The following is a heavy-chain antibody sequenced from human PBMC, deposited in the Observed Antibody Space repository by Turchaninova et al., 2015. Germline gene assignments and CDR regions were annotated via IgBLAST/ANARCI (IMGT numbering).Heavy chain of an antibody. J-gene: IGHJ3*02. CDR1: VFTLSRYE. D-gene: IGHD4-17*01. V-gene: IGHV3-48*03. CDR3: AIMTSVTIYDAFDI. Sequence: EAQLVESGGGLVQPGESLSLYCAASVFTLSRYELIGIRRARGTGRGGISYYISSTWRTKKYEAPVKGRFIMSRDNAKNSLYLQMHTLRSEDTSIYYCAIMTSVTIYDAFDIWGQGTMVTVSS. CDR2: YISSTWRTK.